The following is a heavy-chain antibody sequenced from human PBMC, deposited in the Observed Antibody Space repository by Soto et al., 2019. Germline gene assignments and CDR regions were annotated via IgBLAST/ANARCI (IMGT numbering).Heavy chain of an antibody. CDR3: ARRLDERAEDGFDV. D-gene: IGHD6-6*01. J-gene: IGHJ3*01. Sequence: QVQLVQSGAEVREPGSSVKVSCKASGGTFSTYTIYWVRQAPGQGLEWMGRIIPLFGTAKYAQNFQDRVTITAEESTITAYMELSSLRSEDTAVYYCARRLDERAEDGFDVWGEGTAVTVSA. CDR1: GGTFSTYT. CDR2: IIPLFGTA. V-gene: IGHV1-69*18.